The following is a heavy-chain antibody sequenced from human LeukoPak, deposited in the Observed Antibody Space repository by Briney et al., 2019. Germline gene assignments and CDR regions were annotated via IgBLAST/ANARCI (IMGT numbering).Heavy chain of an antibody. CDR2: IYYSGST. D-gene: IGHD3-10*01. J-gene: IGHJ5*02. V-gene: IGHV4-59*01. CDR3: ARDQPSYYGSGSYYKRGAWFDP. Sequence: PSETLSLTCTVSGGSISSYYWSWIRQPPGKGLGWVGYIYYSGSTNYNPSHKRRVTRAGDTSNNQCSLKLSSVTAEDTAVYYCARDQPSYYGSGSYYKRGAWFDPWGQGALVTVSS. CDR1: GGSISSYY.